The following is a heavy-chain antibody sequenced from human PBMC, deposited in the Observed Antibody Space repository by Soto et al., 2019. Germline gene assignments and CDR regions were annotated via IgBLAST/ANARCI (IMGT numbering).Heavy chain of an antibody. V-gene: IGHV1-18*04. CDR2: ISAYNGNT. J-gene: IGHJ4*02. CDR1: GYTFTSYG. D-gene: IGHD3-16*02. Sequence: QVQLVQSGAEVKKPGASVKVSCKASGYTFTSYGISWVRQAPGQGLEWMGWISAYNGNTNYAQKLQGRVTMTTDTSTSTAYMELRSLRSDDTAVYYCARAIIMITFRGVIVKDYFDYWGQGTLVTVSS. CDR3: ARAIIMITFRGVIVKDYFDY.